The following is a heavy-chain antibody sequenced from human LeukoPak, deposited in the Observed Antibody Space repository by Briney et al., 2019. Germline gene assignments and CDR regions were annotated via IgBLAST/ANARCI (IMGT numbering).Heavy chain of an antibody. CDR1: GYTFTGYY. V-gene: IGHV1-2*02. Sequence: ASVKVSCKASGYTFTGYYMHWVRQAPGQGLEWKGWINPNSGGTNYAQKFQGRVTMTRDTSISTAYMELSRLTSDDTAVYYCARKYDILTGYDNWFDPWGQGTLVTVSS. D-gene: IGHD3-9*01. CDR3: ARKYDILTGYDNWFDP. CDR2: INPNSGGT. J-gene: IGHJ5*02.